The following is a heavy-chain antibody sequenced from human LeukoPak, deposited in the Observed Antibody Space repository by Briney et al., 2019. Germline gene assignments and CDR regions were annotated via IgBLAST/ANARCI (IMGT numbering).Heavy chain of an antibody. CDR2: IYHSRST. Sequence: PSGTLSLTCAVSGGCISSNNWWSWVRQPPGKGLEWIGEIYHSRSTNYNPSLASRVTISLDKSKNQFSLKLNSVTAADTAVYYCARDRCISATGLDYWGQGTLVTVSS. CDR3: ARDRCISATGLDY. D-gene: IGHD6-13*01. V-gene: IGHV4-4*02. J-gene: IGHJ4*02. CDR1: GGCISSNNW.